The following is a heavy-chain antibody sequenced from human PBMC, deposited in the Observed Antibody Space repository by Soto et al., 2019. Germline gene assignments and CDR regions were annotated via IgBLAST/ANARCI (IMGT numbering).Heavy chain of an antibody. Sequence: SETLSLTCAVYGGSFSGYYWSWIRQPPGKGLEWIGEINHSGGTNYNPSLKSRVTISVDTSKTQFSLKLSSVTAADTAVYYCASSPLYSSGWYVRGRAFDYYYYMDVWGKGTTVTVSS. CDR2: INHSGGT. D-gene: IGHD6-19*01. CDR3: ASSPLYSSGWYVRGRAFDYYYYMDV. CDR1: GGSFSGYY. J-gene: IGHJ6*03. V-gene: IGHV4-34*01.